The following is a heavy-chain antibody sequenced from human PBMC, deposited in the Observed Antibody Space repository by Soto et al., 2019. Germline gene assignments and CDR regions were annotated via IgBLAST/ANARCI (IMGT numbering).Heavy chain of an antibody. CDR3: ARADDYGDNGLDY. CDR1: GFSFSSYG. Sequence: QVQLVESGGGVVQPGRSLRLSCAASGFSFSSYGMHWVRQAPGKGLEWVAVILDDGSEKDYTDAVKGRFAISRDNSKNTLYLEMNSLRAEDTAVYYCARADDYGDNGLDYWGQGTLVTVSS. CDR2: ILDDGSEK. D-gene: IGHD4-17*01. J-gene: IGHJ4*02. V-gene: IGHV3-33*01.